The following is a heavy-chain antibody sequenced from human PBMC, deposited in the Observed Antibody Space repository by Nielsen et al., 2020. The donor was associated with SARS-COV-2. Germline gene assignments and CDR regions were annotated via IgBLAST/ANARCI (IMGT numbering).Heavy chain of an antibody. J-gene: IGHJ5*02. D-gene: IGHD3-10*01. Sequence: GESLKISCVASGFTFSSYAMSWVRQAPGKGLEWVSSISATGNFIFYADSVRGRFTISRDSAKTSLYLQMNSLRAEDTAVYYCARGSNYGYNWFDPWGQGTLVTVSS. V-gene: IGHV3-21*01. CDR1: GFTFSSYA. CDR3: ARGSNYGYNWFDP. CDR2: ISATGNFI.